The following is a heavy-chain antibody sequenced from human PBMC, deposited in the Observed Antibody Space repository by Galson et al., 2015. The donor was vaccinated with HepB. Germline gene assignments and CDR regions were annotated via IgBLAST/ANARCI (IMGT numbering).Heavy chain of an antibody. CDR2: ISAYNGNT. J-gene: IGHJ4*02. D-gene: IGHD6-13*01. Sequence: SVKVSCKASGYTFTSYGISWVRQAPGQGLEWMGWISAYNGNTNYAQKLQGRVTMTTDTSTSTAYMELRSLRSDDTAVYYCARDRISSSGYGGGFDYWGQGTLVTVSS. CDR3: ARDRISSSGYGGGFDY. V-gene: IGHV1-18*01. CDR1: GYTFTSYG.